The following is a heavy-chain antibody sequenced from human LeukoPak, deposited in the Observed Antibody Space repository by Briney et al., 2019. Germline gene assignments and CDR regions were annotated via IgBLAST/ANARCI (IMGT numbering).Heavy chain of an antibody. CDR3: ARDEGSYEGY. Sequence: AVIVSNSSSRGTISICNLSWVRRASGQGLEGSGTIITTLGIANYAQKFQGSVTITADKSTSTAYIELSSLRSEDTAVYYCARDEGSYEGYWGQETLVTVSS. CDR2: IITTLGIA. CDR1: RGTISICN. D-gene: IGHD2-15*01. V-gene: IGHV1-69*04. J-gene: IGHJ4*02.